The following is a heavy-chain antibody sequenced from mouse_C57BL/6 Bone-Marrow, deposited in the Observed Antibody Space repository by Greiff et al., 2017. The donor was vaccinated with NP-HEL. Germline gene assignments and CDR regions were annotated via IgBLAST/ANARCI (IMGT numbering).Heavy chain of an antibody. D-gene: IGHD1-1*01. V-gene: IGHV14-4*01. J-gene: IGHJ4*01. CDR1: GFNIKDDY. CDR3: TTLITLMDY. Sequence: DVKLQESGAELVRPGASVKLSCTASGFNIKDDYMHWVKQRPEQGLEWIGWIDPENGDTEYASKFQGKATITADTSSNTAYLQLSSLTSEDTAVYYCTTLITLMDYWGQGTSVTVSS. CDR2: IDPENGDT.